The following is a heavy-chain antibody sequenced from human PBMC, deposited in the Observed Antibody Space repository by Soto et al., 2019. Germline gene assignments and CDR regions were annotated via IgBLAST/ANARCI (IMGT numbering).Heavy chain of an antibody. D-gene: IGHD3-10*01. V-gene: IGHV4-59*03. CDR3: ATGRVYFGSEY. CDR1: DGHTFDYF. Sequence: QVQLEESGPGLVKPSETLSLTCTVSDGHTFDYFWSWIRQPPGKGLEWVGYVYYSESTNYKPSLNYNPSLKSRVTISLDTSTNQYSLRLTSVTTADTAVYYCATGRVYFGSEYWGRGTLVTVSS. CDR2: VYYSESTNYKPSL. J-gene: IGHJ4*02.